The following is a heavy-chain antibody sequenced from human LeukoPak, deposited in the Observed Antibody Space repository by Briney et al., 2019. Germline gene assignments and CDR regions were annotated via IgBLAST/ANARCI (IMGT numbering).Heavy chain of an antibody. CDR3: ARARSWLVLASDY. D-gene: IGHD6-19*01. J-gene: IGHJ4*02. Sequence: PGRSLRLSCAASGFTFRNFGMHWLRQAPGKGLEWVAVIWYDGSDKYYADSVKGRFTISRDNSKNTLYLQMNSLSAEDTAVYFCARARSWLVLASDYWGQGTLVTVSS. CDR2: IWYDGSDK. CDR1: GFTFRNFG. V-gene: IGHV3-33*01.